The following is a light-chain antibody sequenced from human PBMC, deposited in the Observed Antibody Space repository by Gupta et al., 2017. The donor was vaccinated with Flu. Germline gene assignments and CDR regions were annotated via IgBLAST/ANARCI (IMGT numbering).Light chain of an antibody. J-gene: IGLJ2*01. CDR2: EVS. Sequence: RSDIGDYDYVSWYQQHPGKSPKLIIYEVSKRPSGVSSRFSGSKSDTTASLTISDLQAEDEAHYFCASYTSTSALGLFGGGTKLTVL. CDR1: RSDIGDYDY. CDR3: ASYTSTSALGL. V-gene: IGLV2-14*03.